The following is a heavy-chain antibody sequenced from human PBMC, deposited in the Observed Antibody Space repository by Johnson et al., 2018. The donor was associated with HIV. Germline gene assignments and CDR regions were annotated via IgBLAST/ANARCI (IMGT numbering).Heavy chain of an antibody. CDR2: IKSKTDGGTP. CDR1: GFTFSNAW. V-gene: IGHV3-15*01. J-gene: IGHJ3*02. Sequence: VQLVESGGGLVKPGGSLRLSCAASGFTFSNAWMSWVRQAPGKGLEWVGRIKSKTDGGTPDYAAPVKARFTISRDDSKNTLYLQMNSLKTEDTAVYYCTTDQGYYGDAFDIWGQGTMVTVSS. CDR3: TTDQGYYGDAFDI. D-gene: IGHD3-10*01.